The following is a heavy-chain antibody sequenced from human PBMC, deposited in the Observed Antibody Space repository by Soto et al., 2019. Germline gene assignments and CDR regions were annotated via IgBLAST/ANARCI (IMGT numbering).Heavy chain of an antibody. J-gene: IGHJ1*01. V-gene: IGHV3-30*18. CDR2: ISYDGSNK. CDR1: GFTFSDYG. Sequence: QVQLVGSGGGVVQPGRSLRLSCVASGFTFSDYGMHWVRQAPGKGLEWVAVISYDGSNKYYADSVKGRFTISRDNSKNTLYLQMNSLRGEDTAVYYCAKDLRLRRDAEYFQHWGQGTLVTVSS. CDR3: AKDLRLRRDAEYFQH. D-gene: IGHD6-25*01.